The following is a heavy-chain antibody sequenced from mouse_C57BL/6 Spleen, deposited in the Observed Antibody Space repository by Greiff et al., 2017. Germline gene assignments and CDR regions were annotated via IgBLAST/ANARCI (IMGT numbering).Heavy chain of an antibody. CDR2: IDPETGGT. J-gene: IGHJ2*01. CDR1: GYTFTDYE. V-gene: IGHV1-15*01. CDR3: AILYYYGCDY. Sequence: QVQLQQSGAELVRPGASVTLSCKASGYTFTDYEMHWVKQTPVHGLEWIGAIDPETGGTAYNQKFKGKAILTADKSSSTAYMELRSLTSEDSAVYYCAILYYYGCDYGGQGTTLTVSS. D-gene: IGHD1-1*01.